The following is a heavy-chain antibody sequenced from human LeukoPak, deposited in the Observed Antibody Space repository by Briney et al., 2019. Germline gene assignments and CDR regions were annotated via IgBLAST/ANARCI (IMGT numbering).Heavy chain of an antibody. CDR2: ISSSSTYI. V-gene: IGHV3-21*01. D-gene: IGHD3-16*01. CDR1: EFTFSNYN. Sequence: GGSLSLSCAASEFTFSNYNMNWVRQAPGKGLEWVSSISSSSTYIFYADSMKGRFTISRDNAKSSLYLQMNSLRAEDTAVYYCARDPLGSSPNWGQGTLVTVSS. CDR3: ARDPLGSSPN. J-gene: IGHJ4*02.